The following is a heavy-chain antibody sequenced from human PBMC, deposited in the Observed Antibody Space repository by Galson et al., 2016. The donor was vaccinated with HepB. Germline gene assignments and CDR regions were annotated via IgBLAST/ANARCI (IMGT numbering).Heavy chain of an antibody. Sequence: QSGAEVKKPGESLRISCKASGYSFTTYGLHWVRQASGQRLEWMGWINPGNGDAKYSEKFQGRVIITRDTSATTAYMEVSSLRSEDSAVYYCARFKSTRLSSWDVWGQGTTVIVSS. CDR1: GYSFTTYG. D-gene: IGHD2-15*01. CDR2: INPGNGDA. J-gene: IGHJ6*02. V-gene: IGHV1-3*01. CDR3: ARFKSTRLSSWDV.